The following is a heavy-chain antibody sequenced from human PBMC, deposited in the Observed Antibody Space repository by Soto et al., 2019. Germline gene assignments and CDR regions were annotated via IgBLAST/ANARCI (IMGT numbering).Heavy chain of an antibody. Sequence: QVQLVQSGAEVKKPGASVKVSCKASGYTFTTYGISWVRQAPGQGLEWMGWVSADNGNTHYAQKFQDRVAMTTDTSANTAYVELRSLRSDDTAVYYCARDDCFSSTGYVAYWGQGTLVTVST. CDR1: GYTFTTYG. J-gene: IGHJ4*02. D-gene: IGHD3-9*01. CDR2: VSADNGNT. V-gene: IGHV1-18*01. CDR3: ARDDCFSSTGYVAY.